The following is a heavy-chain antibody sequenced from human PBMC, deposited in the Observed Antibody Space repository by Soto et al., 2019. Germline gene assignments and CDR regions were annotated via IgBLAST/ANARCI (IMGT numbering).Heavy chain of an antibody. CDR1: GFTFSSYH. CDR2: ISSSSSTI. J-gene: IGHJ3*01. V-gene: IGHV3-48*01. CDR3: ARGRFSGVWGDL. Sequence: EVQLVESGGGLVQPGGSLRLSCAASGFTFSSYHMNWVRQAPGKGLEWVSYISSSSSTIYNADSVKGRFTISRDNAKNSLYLQMNRLRAEDTAVYYCARGRFSGVWGDLWGQGTMVTVSS. D-gene: IGHD2-15*01.